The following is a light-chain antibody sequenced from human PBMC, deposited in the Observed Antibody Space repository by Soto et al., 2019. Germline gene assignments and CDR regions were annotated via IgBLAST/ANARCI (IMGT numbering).Light chain of an antibody. Sequence: ETVLTQSPGTLSLSPGDRATLSCRASQSVTNTYLAWCQQKPGQAPRLLIYAASSRATGIPDRFSGSGSGTECAXPTCKLEHEHSPVYYCQQRSNWPLTLGGGTKG. CDR2: AAS. CDR3: QQRSNWPLT. J-gene: IGKJ4*01. V-gene: IGKV3D-20*02. CDR1: QSVTNTY.